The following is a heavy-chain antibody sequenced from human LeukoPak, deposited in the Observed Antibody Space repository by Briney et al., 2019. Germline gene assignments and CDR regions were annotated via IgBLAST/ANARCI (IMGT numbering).Heavy chain of an antibody. CDR2: IIPIFGTA. D-gene: IGHD3-9*01. CDR3: ARVGVEGYFDWLLNY. CDR1: GGTFSSYA. V-gene: IGHV1-69*01. J-gene: IGHJ4*02. Sequence: ASVKVSCKASGGTFSSYAIGWVRQAPGQGLEWMGGIIPIFGTANYAQKFQGRVTITADESTSTAYMELSSLRSEDTAVYYCARVGVEGYFDWLLNYWGQGTLVTVSS.